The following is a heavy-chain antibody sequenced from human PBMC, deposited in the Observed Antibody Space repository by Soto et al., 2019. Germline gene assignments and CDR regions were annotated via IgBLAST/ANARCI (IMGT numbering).Heavy chain of an antibody. CDR2: LDQGGGEK. CDR1: EFSFSDYW. Sequence: GGSLRLSCAASEFSFSDYWMAWVRQAPGKGLEWVANLDQGGGEKHYVDSVKGRFTISRDNAKNTVYLQMNSLRSEDTAACQCARIQRGYDAFDIWGQGTMVTVSS. J-gene: IGHJ3*02. D-gene: IGHD2-15*01. V-gene: IGHV3-7*02. CDR3: ARIQRGYDAFDI.